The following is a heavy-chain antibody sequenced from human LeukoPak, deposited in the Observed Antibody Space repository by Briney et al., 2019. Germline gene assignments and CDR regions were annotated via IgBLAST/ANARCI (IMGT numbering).Heavy chain of an antibody. V-gene: IGHV3-30*02. CDR1: GFSFSSYG. Sequence: GRSLRLSCAASGFSFSSYGMHWVRQAPGKGLEWVAFIQYDGSNEYYADSVKGRFTISRDNSKNTLHLQMNSLRAEDTAVYYCAKVPSWYCSGGSCYHLDYWGQGTLVTVSS. J-gene: IGHJ4*02. D-gene: IGHD2-15*01. CDR2: IQYDGSNE. CDR3: AKVPSWYCSGGSCYHLDY.